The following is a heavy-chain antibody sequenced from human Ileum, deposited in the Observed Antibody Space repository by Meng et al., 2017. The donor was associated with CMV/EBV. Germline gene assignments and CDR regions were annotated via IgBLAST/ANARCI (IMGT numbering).Heavy chain of an antibody. CDR2: TNWKGDSS. V-gene: IGHV3-20*04. J-gene: IGHJ4*02. CDR3: ATWVDY. CDR1: GFIFDDYG. Sequence: GESLKISCEASGFIFDDYGMYWVRQAPGKGPEWVAGTNWKGDSSSYGDSVKGRFTISRDNVKNSLYLQMNSLRAEDTAVYYCATWVDYWGQGTLVTVSS.